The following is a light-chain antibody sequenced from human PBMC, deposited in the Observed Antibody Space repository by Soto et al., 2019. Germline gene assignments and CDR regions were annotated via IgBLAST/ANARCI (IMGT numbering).Light chain of an antibody. J-gene: IGKJ1*01. CDR3: QQYGSSPGT. CDR2: GAS. V-gene: IGKV3-20*01. CDR1: QTVSSGF. Sequence: EIVLTQSPGTLSLSPGERATLSCRASQTVSSGFLAWYQQKPGQPPRLLIYGASSRATGIPDRFSGSGSGTDFTLTISRLEPEDFAVYYCQQYGSSPGTFGQGTTVEI.